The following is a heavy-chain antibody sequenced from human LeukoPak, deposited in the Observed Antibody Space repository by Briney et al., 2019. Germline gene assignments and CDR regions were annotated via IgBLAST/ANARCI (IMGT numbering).Heavy chain of an antibody. CDR3: ARGGGPYSSSWVDY. Sequence: SETLSLTCTVSGDSISSGDYYWSWIRQPAGKGLEWIGRISSSGSTNYNPSLKSRVTISVDTSKNQFSLKLSSVTAADTAVYYCARGGGPYSSSWVDYWGQGTLVTVSS. J-gene: IGHJ4*02. D-gene: IGHD6-13*01. V-gene: IGHV4-61*02. CDR2: ISSSGST. CDR1: GDSISSGDYY.